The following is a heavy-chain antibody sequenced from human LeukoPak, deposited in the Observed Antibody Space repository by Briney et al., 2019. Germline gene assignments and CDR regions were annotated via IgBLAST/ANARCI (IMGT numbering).Heavy chain of an antibody. CDR3: ARGLALRFLEWFSDAFDI. V-gene: IGHV1-2*02. CDR2: INPNSGGT. Sequence: ASVKVSCKASGYTFTGYYMHWVRQAPGQGLEWMGWINPNSGGTNYAQKFQGRVTMTRDTSISTAYMELSRLRSDDTAVYYCARGLALRFLEWFSDAFDIWGQGTMVTVSS. D-gene: IGHD3-3*01. J-gene: IGHJ3*02. CDR1: GYTFTGYY.